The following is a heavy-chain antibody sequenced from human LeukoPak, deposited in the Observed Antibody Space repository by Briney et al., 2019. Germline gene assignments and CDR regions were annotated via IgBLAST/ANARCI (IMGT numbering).Heavy chain of an antibody. CDR2: NGSNK. J-gene: IGHJ6*03. V-gene: IGHV3-30-3*01. CDR3: ARGVRGDCSSTSCYTLYYYYYMDV. CDR1: GFNFSSYA. Sequence: GRSLRLSCAASGFNFSSYAMHWVRQAPGKGLEWVAVNGSNKYYADSVKGRFTISRDTSKNTLYLQMNSLRAEDTAVFYCARGVRGDCSSTSCYTLYYYYYMDVWGKGTTVTVSS. D-gene: IGHD2-2*02.